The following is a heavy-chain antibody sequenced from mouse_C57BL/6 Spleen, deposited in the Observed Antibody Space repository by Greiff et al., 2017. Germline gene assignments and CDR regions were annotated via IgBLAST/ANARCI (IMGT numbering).Heavy chain of an antibody. CDR3: APITTVVEAMDY. CDR2: IYPGDGDT. D-gene: IGHD1-1*01. V-gene: IGHV1-80*01. J-gene: IGHJ4*01. CDR1: GYAFSSYW. Sequence: VKLVESGAELVKPGASVKISCKASGYAFSSYWMNWVKQRPGKGLEWIGQIYPGDGDTNYNGKFKGKATLTADKSSSTAYMQLSSLTSEDSAVYFCAPITTVVEAMDYWGQGTSVTVSS.